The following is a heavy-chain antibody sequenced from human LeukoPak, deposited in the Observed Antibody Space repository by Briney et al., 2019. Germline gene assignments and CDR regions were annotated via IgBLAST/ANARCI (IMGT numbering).Heavy chain of an antibody. V-gene: IGHV3-9*01. J-gene: IGHJ4*02. D-gene: IGHD5-24*01. CDR1: GFTFDNHV. Sequence: PGRSLRLSCAATGFTFDNHVMHWVRQVPGKGLEWVSGISWNSANIGYADSVKGRFTISRDNAKNSLSLQMNSLRPEDTALYYCAKDMGIRDGYNKAFDCWGQGILVTVSS. CDR2: ISWNSANI. CDR3: AKDMGIRDGYNKAFDC.